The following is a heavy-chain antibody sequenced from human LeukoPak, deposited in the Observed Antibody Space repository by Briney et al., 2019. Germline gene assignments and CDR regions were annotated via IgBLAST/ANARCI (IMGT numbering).Heavy chain of an antibody. Sequence: SVTVSCKASGGTFISYAISWVRQAPGQGLEWMGRIIPILGIANYAQKFQGRVTITADKSTSTAYMELSSLRSEDTAVYYCARVGIVATTFDYWGQGTLVTVSS. D-gene: IGHD5-12*01. V-gene: IGHV1-69*04. CDR2: IIPILGIA. CDR3: ARVGIVATTFDY. CDR1: GGTFISYA. J-gene: IGHJ4*02.